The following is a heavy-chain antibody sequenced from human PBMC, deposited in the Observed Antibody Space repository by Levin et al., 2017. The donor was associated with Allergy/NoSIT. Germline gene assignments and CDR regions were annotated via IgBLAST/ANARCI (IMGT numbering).Heavy chain of an antibody. Sequence: GGSLSLSCAASGFTFSNYAMTWVRQAPGKGLEWVSTVSGDTTYYADSVKGRFTISRDNSKNTVYLQMNSLRGEDTAVYYCANSQGNYGHLPDYLEDWGQGTLVIVSS. D-gene: IGHD3-16*01. CDR1: GFTFSNYA. V-gene: IGHV3-23*01. CDR2: VSGDTT. CDR3: ANSQGNYGHLPDYLED. J-gene: IGHJ4*02.